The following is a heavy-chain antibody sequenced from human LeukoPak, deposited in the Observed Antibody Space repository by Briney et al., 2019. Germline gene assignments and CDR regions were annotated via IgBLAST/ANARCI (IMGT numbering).Heavy chain of an antibody. Sequence: GSLRLSCAASGFTFSSYGMHWVRQAPGKGLEWVAVIWYDGSIKYYGDSVRGRFTISRDNPKNTLYLQMNSLRAEDTAVYYCARDRCTNGVCYYDYWGQGTLVTVSS. V-gene: IGHV3-33*01. CDR1: GFTFSSYG. CDR3: ARDRCTNGVCYYDY. CDR2: IWYDGSIK. J-gene: IGHJ4*02. D-gene: IGHD2-8*01.